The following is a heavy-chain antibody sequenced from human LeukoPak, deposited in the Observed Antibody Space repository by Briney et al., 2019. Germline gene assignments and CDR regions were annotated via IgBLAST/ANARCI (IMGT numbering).Heavy chain of an antibody. J-gene: IGHJ4*02. CDR2: IYPGDSDT. CDR1: GYSFTSYW. D-gene: IGHD3-10*01. CDR3: ARSVVRGVIRGPFDY. V-gene: IGHV5-51*01. Sequence: GESLKISCKGSGYSFTSYWIGWVRQMPGKGLEWMGIIYPGDSDTRYSPSFQGQVTISADKSISTAYLQWSSLKASHTAMYYYARSVVRGVIRGPFDYWGQGTLVTVSS.